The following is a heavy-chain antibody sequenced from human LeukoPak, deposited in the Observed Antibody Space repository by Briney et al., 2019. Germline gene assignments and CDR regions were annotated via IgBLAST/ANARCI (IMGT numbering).Heavy chain of an antibody. V-gene: IGHV1-18*01. J-gene: IGHJ4*02. CDR3: ARDRRGYSYGNIDY. D-gene: IGHD5-18*01. Sequence: ASVTVSCKASGYTFTSYGISWVRQAPGQGLEWMGWISAYNGNTNYAQKLQGRVTMTTDTSTSTAYMELRSLRSDDTAVYYCARDRRGYSYGNIDYWGQGTLVTVSS. CDR1: GYTFTSYG. CDR2: ISAYNGNT.